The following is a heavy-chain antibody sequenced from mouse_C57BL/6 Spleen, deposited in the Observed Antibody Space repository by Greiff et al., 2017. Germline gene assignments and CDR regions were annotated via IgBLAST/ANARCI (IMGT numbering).Heavy chain of an antibody. D-gene: IGHD2-14*01. CDR1: GFTFSDYG. J-gene: IGHJ4*01. Sequence: EVKLVESGGGLVKPGGSLKLSCAASGFTFSDYGMHWVRQAPEKGLEWVAYLSSGSSTIYYAATVKGRFTISRDNATNTLFLQMTILRSEDTAMYYGARLRGNAMDYWGQGTSVTVAS. CDR2: LSSGSSTI. CDR3: ARLRGNAMDY. V-gene: IGHV5-17*01.